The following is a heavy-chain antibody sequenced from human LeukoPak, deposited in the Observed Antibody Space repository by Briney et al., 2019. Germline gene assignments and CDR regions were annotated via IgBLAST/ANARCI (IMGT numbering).Heavy chain of an antibody. J-gene: IGHJ4*02. D-gene: IGHD3-10*01. CDR1: GFTFSSYG. CDR2: IWYDGSNK. CDR3: ARDPLWGGSGSYYGH. Sequence: GGSLRLSCAASGFTFSSYGMHWVRQAPGKGLEWVAVIWYDGSNKYYADSVKGRFTISRDNSKNTLYLEMNSLRAEDTAVYYCARDPLWGGSGSYYGHWGQGTLVTVSS. V-gene: IGHV3-33*01.